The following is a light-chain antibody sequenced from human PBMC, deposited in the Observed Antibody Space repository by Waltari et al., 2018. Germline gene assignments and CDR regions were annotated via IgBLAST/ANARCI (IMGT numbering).Light chain of an antibody. J-gene: IGKJ1*01. CDR3: QQANSFPPRT. Sequence: DVQMTQSPSSVSASVGDRVTITCRANQGIATWLAWYQQKPGKAPKLLIHGSSTLHSGVPSRFSGSGSGTDFTLTISSLQPEDFATYYCQQANSFPPRTFGQGTRVEIK. CDR2: GSS. V-gene: IGKV1-12*01. CDR1: QGIATW.